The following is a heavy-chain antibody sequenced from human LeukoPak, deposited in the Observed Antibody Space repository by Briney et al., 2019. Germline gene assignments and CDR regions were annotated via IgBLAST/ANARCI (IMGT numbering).Heavy chain of an antibody. CDR3: ARQPDY. CDR2: INSDGSRT. CDR1: GFTFSNYW. V-gene: IGHV3-74*01. D-gene: IGHD1-14*01. Sequence: PGGSLRLSCAASGFTFSNYWMHWVRQAPGKGLVWVSQINSDGSRTNYAASVKGRFTISRDNAKNTLYLQMNSLRAEDTAVYYCARQPDYWGQGTLVTVSS. J-gene: IGHJ4*02.